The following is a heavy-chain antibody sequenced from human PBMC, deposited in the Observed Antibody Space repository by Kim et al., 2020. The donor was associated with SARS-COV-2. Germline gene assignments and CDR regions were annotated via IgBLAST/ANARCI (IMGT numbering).Heavy chain of an antibody. D-gene: IGHD6-13*01. CDR3: AKGAAYYYHYGMDV. J-gene: IGHJ6*02. CDR1: GFTFSSYA. Sequence: GGSLRLSCATSGFTFSSYAMNWVRQAPGEGLEWISALSGSGDTIYYADSVKGRFTISRDNSKTTLFLQMNSLRAEDTAVYYCAKGAAYYYHYGMDVWGQG. V-gene: IGHV3-23*01. CDR2: LSGSGDTI.